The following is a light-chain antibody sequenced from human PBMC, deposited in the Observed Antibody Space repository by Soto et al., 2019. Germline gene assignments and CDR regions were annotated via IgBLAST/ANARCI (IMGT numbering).Light chain of an antibody. CDR2: ENN. J-gene: IGLJ1*01. CDR1: SSNIGAGYE. Sequence: QSVLTQPPSVSEAPGQRVTISCTGSSSNIGAGYEAHWYQQVPGTAPKLLIYENNNRPSGVPDRFSGSKSGTSASLAITGLRARDAAVYYHQSYDSSLSGYVFGTGTKLTVL. V-gene: IGLV1-40*01. CDR3: QSYDSSLSGYV.